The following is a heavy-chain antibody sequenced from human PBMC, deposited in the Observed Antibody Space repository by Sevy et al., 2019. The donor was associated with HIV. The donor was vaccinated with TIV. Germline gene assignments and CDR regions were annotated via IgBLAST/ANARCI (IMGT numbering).Heavy chain of an antibody. D-gene: IGHD6-13*01. J-gene: IGHJ3*01. CDR2: IFQSGAT. CDR3: ARGRVGDSSSWYGAFDV. Sequence: SETLSLTCAVSGDSINSGGYSWSWIRQPPGKGLEWIGYIFQSGATYYIPSLQSRVSISVDMSKNQFSLNLRSMTAADTAVYYCARGRVGDSSSWYGAFDVWGQGTMVTVSS. CDR1: GDSINSGGYS. V-gene: IGHV4-30-2*01.